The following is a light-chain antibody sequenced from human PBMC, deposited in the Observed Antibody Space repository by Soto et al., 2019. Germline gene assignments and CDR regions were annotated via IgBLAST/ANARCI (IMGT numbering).Light chain of an antibody. J-gene: IGLJ3*02. CDR1: SSDVGGYNY. CDR2: EVT. CDR3: SSYAASNTFYFV. Sequence: QSALTQPPSASGSPGQSVTISCTGTSSDVGGYNYVSWYQQYPGRAPKLMIYEVTKRPSGVPDRFSGSKSGNTASLTVSGLQAEDEADYYCSSYAASNTFYFVFGGGTKLTVL. V-gene: IGLV2-8*01.